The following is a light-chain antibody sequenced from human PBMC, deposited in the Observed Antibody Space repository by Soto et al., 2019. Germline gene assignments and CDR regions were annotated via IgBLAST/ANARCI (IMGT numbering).Light chain of an antibody. Sequence: DLQMAQSPFTLSASVGDRVTIPCRASQSISSWLAWYQQKPGKAPKLLIYKASSLESGVPSRFSGSGSGTEFTLTISSLQPDDFATYYCQQYNSYWTFGQGTKVDIK. J-gene: IGKJ1*01. CDR3: QQYNSYWT. CDR1: QSISSW. CDR2: KAS. V-gene: IGKV1-5*03.